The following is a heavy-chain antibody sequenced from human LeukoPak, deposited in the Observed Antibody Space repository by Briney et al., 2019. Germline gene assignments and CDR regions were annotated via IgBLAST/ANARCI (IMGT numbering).Heavy chain of an antibody. Sequence: PGGSLRLSCAASGFTFDDYAMHWVRQAPGKGLEWVSGISWNSGSIGYADSVKGRFTISRDNAKNSLYLQMNSLRAEDTALYYCAKDRRDGYNYYYGMDVWGQGTTVTVSS. J-gene: IGHJ6*02. CDR1: GFTFDDYA. CDR2: ISWNSGSI. CDR3: AKDRRDGYNYYYGMDV. D-gene: IGHD5-24*01. V-gene: IGHV3-9*01.